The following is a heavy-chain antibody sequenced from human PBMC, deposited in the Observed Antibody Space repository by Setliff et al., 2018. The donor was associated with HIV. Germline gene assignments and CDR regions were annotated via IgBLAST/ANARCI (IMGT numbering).Heavy chain of an antibody. J-gene: IGHJ6*03. Sequence: NPSETLSLTCTVSGGSISNSSYYWAWVRQPPGKGLEWIASVHKSGNSYYKPSLKSRATISVDTSENHFSLRLNSVTAADTAVYYCARLDYSNYYSYYIDVWGEGTMVTVSS. CDR1: GGSISNSSYY. CDR3: ARLDYSNYYSYYIDV. V-gene: IGHV4-39*02. CDR2: VHKSGNS. D-gene: IGHD4-4*01.